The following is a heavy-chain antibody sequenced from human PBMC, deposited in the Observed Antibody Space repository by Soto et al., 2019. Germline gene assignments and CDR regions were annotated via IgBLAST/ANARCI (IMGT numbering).Heavy chain of an antibody. CDR2: ISYDGTNK. Sequence: QVQLVESGGGVVQPGRSLRLSCTASGFTFSSYGRHWVRQAPGKGLEWVAVISYDGTNKYYADSVKGRFTVSRDNSKSTVYLQMNSLRTEDTAAYYCASTQASKWRIDYWGQGTLVTVSS. J-gene: IGHJ4*02. CDR1: GFTFSSYG. V-gene: IGHV3-30*03. CDR3: ASTQASKWRIDY. D-gene: IGHD1-26*01.